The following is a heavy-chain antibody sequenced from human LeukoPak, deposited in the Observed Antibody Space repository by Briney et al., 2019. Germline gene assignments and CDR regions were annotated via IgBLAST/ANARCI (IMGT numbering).Heavy chain of an antibody. J-gene: IGHJ4*02. CDR3: AAMVRGDNFDY. D-gene: IGHD3-10*01. CDR1: GGSISSYY. V-gene: IGHV4-59*01. CDR2: IYNSGST. Sequence: SETLSLTCTVSGGSISSYYWSWIRQPPGKGLEWIGYIYNSGSTNYNPSLKSRVTISVDTSKKQFSLKLSSVTAADTAVYYCAAMVRGDNFDYWGQGTLVTVSS.